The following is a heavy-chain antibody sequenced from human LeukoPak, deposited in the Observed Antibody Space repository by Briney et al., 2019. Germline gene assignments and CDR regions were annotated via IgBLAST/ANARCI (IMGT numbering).Heavy chain of an antibody. J-gene: IGHJ4*02. CDR3: ARDSRLASRTGTFDS. V-gene: IGHV4-30-2*01. CDR1: GGSFSWGGSY. Sequence: SETLSLTCSISGGSFSWGGSYWSWIRQPPGEGLEWLGYIFHNGDTYYNSSLKSRVSLSVDKANKKFSLRLTSVTAADTAVYFCARDSRLASRTGTFDSWGQGTLVIVSS. D-gene: IGHD1-7*01. CDR2: IFHNGDT.